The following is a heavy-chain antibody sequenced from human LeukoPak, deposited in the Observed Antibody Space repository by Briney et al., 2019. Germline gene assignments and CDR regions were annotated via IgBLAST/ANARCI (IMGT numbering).Heavy chain of an antibody. Sequence: PGGSLRLSCAASGFTFHDYAMHWVRHAPGKGLEWVSGITWNSGSLGYADSVKGRFTISRDNAKNSLYLQMNSLRAEDTALYYCAKADIAAPAAPFDYWGQGTLVTVSS. D-gene: IGHD6-13*01. V-gene: IGHV3-9*01. CDR2: ITWNSGSL. CDR3: AKADIAAPAAPFDY. J-gene: IGHJ4*02. CDR1: GFTFHDYA.